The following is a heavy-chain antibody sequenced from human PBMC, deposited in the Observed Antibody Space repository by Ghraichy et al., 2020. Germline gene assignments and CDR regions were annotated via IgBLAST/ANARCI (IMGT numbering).Heavy chain of an antibody. V-gene: IGHV4-59*01. Sequence: SETLSLTCTVSGGSIDSSYWSWIRQPPGKGLEWIGYIYSSGITNYDPSLKSRVTISVDTSKNQFSLKVRYVTAADTAVYYCARGHNWNYGGFDYWGQGTLVTVSS. CDR1: GGSIDSSY. CDR2: IYSSGIT. D-gene: IGHD1-7*01. J-gene: IGHJ4*02. CDR3: ARGHNWNYGGFDY.